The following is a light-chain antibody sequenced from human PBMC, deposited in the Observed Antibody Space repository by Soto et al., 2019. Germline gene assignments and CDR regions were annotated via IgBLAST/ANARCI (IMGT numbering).Light chain of an antibody. Sequence: DIQMTQSPSSLSASVVYRVTIACRASQSISSYLNWYQQKPGKAPKLLIYAASSLQSGVPSRFSGSGSGTDFTLTISSLQPEDFATYYCQQSYSTLITFGQGTRLEI. CDR3: QQSYSTLIT. CDR2: AAS. V-gene: IGKV1-39*01. CDR1: QSISSY. J-gene: IGKJ5*01.